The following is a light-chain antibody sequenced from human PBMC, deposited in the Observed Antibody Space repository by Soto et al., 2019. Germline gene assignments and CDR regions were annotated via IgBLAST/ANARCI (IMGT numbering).Light chain of an antibody. V-gene: IGLV2-14*01. CDR3: SSYTSSLYV. CDR2: EVS. CDR1: SSDVGGYNY. Sequence: QSALTQPAFVSGSPGQSITISCTGTSSDVGGYNYVSWYQQHPGKAPKLMIYEVSNRPSGVSNRFSGSKSGNTASLTISGLQAEDEADYYCSSYTSSLYVFGTGTKVTVL. J-gene: IGLJ1*01.